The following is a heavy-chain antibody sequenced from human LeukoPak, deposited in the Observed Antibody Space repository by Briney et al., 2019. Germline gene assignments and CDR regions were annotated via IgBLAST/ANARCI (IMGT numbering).Heavy chain of an antibody. CDR3: ARAVGIFDWLPHFDY. V-gene: IGHV4-38-2*02. CDR2: IYHSGIT. Sequence: SETLSLTCTVSGYSIRSGFYWGWIRQPPGKGLEWIGNIYHSGITYYTPSLKSRVTISVDTSKNQFYLKLNSVTAADTAVYYCARAVGIFDWLPHFDYWGQGTLVTVSS. CDR1: GYSIRSGFY. D-gene: IGHD3-9*01. J-gene: IGHJ4*02.